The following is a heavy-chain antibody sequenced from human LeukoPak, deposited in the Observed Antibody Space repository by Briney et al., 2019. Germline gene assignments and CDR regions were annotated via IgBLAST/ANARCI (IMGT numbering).Heavy chain of an antibody. CDR1: GGSISSYY. CDR3: ARGFGTGTTWDWFDP. CDR2: IYYSGST. V-gene: IGHV4-59*01. Sequence: SETLSLTCTVSGGSISSYYWSWIRQPPGKGLEWIGYIYYSGSTNYNPSLKSRVTISVDTSKNQFSLKLSSVTAADTAVYYCARGFGTGTTWDWFDPWGQGTLVTVSS. D-gene: IGHD1-1*01. J-gene: IGHJ5*02.